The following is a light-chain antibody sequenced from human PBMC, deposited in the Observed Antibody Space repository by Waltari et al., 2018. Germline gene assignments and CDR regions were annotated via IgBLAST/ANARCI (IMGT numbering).Light chain of an antibody. Sequence: IVLTQSPGTLSLSPGETATLSCRASQSVNIYVAWYQQKPGQAPRLLIYHTSTRAAGIPDRFSGSGSGTDFSLTISRLEPEDFAVYYCQHYLRLPATFGQGTTVEI. CDR2: HTS. J-gene: IGKJ1*01. CDR3: QHYLRLPAT. V-gene: IGKV3-20*01. CDR1: QSVNIY.